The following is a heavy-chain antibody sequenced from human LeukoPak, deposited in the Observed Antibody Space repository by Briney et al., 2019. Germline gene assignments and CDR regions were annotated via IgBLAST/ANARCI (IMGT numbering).Heavy chain of an antibody. V-gene: IGHV3-33*01. Sequence: PGRSLRLSCAASGFTFSTYGMHWVRQAPGRGLEWVAVIWYDGSNKYYAESVKGRFTISRDNFKNTLYLQMNSLRAEDTAVYYCASAKYYYDSSGYYYGPFDYWGQGTLVTVS. J-gene: IGHJ4*02. CDR1: GFTFSTYG. CDR3: ASAKYYYDSSGYYYGPFDY. CDR2: IWYDGSNK. D-gene: IGHD3-22*01.